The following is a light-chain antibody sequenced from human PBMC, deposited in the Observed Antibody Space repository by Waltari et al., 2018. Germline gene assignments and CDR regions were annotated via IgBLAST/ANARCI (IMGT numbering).Light chain of an antibody. CDR2: KDN. CDR3: YSAADNAVGV. V-gene: IGLV3-27*01. Sequence: SYDLTQPSSVSVSPGQTARLTCSGDILAKTYGRWFQQKPGQAPVQVIYKDNERPSGIPERFSGSSSGTTVTLTISGAHVDDEADYYCYSAADNAVGVFGGGTKLTV. CDR1: ILAKTY. J-gene: IGLJ3*02.